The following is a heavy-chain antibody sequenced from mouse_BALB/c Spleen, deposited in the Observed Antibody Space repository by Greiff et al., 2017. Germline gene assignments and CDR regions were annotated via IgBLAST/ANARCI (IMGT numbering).Heavy chain of an antibody. CDR3: ERSDYVTEGSSYAMDY. Sequence: LVKTGASVKISCKASGYSFTGYYMHWVKQSHGKSLEWIGYISCYNGATSYNQKFKGKATFTVDTSSSTAYMQFNSLTSEDSAVYYWERSDYVTEGSSYAMDYWGKGTSVTVSS. D-gene: IGHD2-4*01. J-gene: IGHJ4*01. V-gene: IGHV1S34*01. CDR2: ISCYNGAT. CDR1: GYSFTGYY.